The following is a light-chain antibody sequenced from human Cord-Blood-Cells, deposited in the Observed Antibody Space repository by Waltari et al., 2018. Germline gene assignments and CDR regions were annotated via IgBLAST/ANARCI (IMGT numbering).Light chain of an antibody. CDR1: QNISSY. Sequence: EIQMTQPSSSLPAAAGDRVTITCRASQNISSYLNWYQQKPGKAPKLLIYAASSLQSGVPSRFSGSGSGTDFTLTISSLQPEDFATYYCQQSYSTPYTFGQGTKLEIK. CDR2: AAS. V-gene: IGKV1-39*01. CDR3: QQSYSTPYT. J-gene: IGKJ2*01.